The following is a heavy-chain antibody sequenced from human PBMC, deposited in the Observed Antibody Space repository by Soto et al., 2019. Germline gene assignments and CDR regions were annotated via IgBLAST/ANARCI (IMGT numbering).Heavy chain of an antibody. V-gene: IGHV4-59*08. D-gene: IGHD6-13*01. CDR1: GGSISSYY. CDR2: IYYSGST. Sequence: SETLSLTCTVSGGSISSYYWSWIRQPPGKGLEWIGYIYYSGSTNYNPSLKSRVTISVDTSKNQFSLKLSSVTAADTAVYYCASPPAIAAAGKYYMDVWGKGTTVTVSS. CDR3: ASPPAIAAAGKYYMDV. J-gene: IGHJ6*03.